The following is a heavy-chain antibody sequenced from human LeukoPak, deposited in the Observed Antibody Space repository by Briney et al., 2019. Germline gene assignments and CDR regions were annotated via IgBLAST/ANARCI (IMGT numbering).Heavy chain of an antibody. D-gene: IGHD2-15*01. CDR3: AKDRLGYCSGGSCSRGMDV. Sequence: GGSLRLSCAASGFTFSSYAMSWVRQAPGKGLEWVSAISGSGGSTYYADSVKGRFTISRDNAKNSLYLQMNSLRAEDTALYYCAKDRLGYCSGGSCSRGMDVWGQGTTVTVSS. V-gene: IGHV3-23*01. CDR1: GFTFSSYA. J-gene: IGHJ6*02. CDR2: ISGSGGST.